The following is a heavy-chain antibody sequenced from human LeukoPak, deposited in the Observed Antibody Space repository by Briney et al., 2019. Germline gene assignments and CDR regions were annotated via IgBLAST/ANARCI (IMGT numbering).Heavy chain of an antibody. CDR2: ISGSGSSDT. V-gene: IGHV3-23*01. CDR3: AKGPTGGY. J-gene: IGHJ4*02. Sequence: GGSLRLSCAASGFTLSSSAMNWVRQAPGKGLEWVSVISGSGSSDTYYADSVRGRFTISRDNSKNTLYLQMNSLRAEDTAIYYCAKGPTGGYLGQGTLVTVSS. CDR1: GFTLSSSA. D-gene: IGHD3-10*01.